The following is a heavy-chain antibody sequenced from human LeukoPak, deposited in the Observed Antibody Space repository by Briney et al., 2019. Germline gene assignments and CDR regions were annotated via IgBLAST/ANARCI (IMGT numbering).Heavy chain of an antibody. CDR1: GFTFSSYA. V-gene: IGHV3-23*01. CDR3: AKATYSNYIFGQIDY. D-gene: IGHD4-11*01. Sequence: GGSLRLSCAASGFTFSSYAMSWVRQAPGKGLEWVSAISGSGGSTYYADSVKGRFTISRDNSKNTPYLQMNSLRAEDTAVYYCAKATYSNYIFGQIDYWGQGTLVTVSS. CDR2: ISGSGGST. J-gene: IGHJ4*02.